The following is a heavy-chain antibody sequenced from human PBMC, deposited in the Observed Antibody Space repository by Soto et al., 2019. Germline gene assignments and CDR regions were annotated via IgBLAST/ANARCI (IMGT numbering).Heavy chain of an antibody. Sequence: VGSLRLSCAASGFTFSSYAMHWVRQAPGKGLEWVAVISYDGSNKYYADSVKGRFTISRDNSKNTLYLQMNSLRAEDTAVYYCARVIGRRYYYYGMDVWGQGTTVTVSS. V-gene: IGHV3-30-3*01. CDR3: ARVIGRRYYYYGMDV. CDR2: ISYDGSNK. D-gene: IGHD1-26*01. CDR1: GFTFSSYA. J-gene: IGHJ6*02.